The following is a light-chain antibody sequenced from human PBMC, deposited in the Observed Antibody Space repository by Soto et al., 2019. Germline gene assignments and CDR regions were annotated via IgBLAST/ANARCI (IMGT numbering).Light chain of an antibody. V-gene: IGLV1-51*01. CDR1: SSNIGNNY. CDR3: ATWDGSLPGEV. CDR2: DNN. Sequence: QSVLTQSPSVSAAPGQPVTISCSGSSSNIGNNYVSWYQQLPGTAPKLLIYDNNKRPSGIPDRFSGSKSGTSGTLDITGLLTGDEAVYYCATWDGSLPGEVFGGGTQLTVL. J-gene: IGLJ2*01.